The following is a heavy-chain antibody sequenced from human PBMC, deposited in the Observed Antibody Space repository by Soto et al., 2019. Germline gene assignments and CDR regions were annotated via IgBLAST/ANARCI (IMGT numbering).Heavy chain of an antibody. Sequence: PSETLSLTCAVYGGSFSGYYWSWIRQPPGKGLEWIGEINHSGSTNYNPSLKSRVTISVDTSKNQFSLKLSSVTAADTAVHYCAREPYGCYFDYWGQGTLVTVS. CDR2: INHSGST. V-gene: IGHV4-34*01. CDR1: GGSFSGYY. D-gene: IGHD3-10*01. J-gene: IGHJ4*02. CDR3: AREPYGCYFDY.